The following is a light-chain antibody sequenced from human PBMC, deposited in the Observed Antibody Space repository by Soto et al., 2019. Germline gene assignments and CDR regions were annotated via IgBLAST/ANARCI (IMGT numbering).Light chain of an antibody. J-gene: IGLJ1*01. V-gene: IGLV2-23*01. CDR3: CSYAGRSTYV. Sequence: QSALTQPASVSGSPGQSITISCTGTSSDVGSYKSVSWYQQHPGKAPKLMIYEGSKRPSGVSNRFSGAKSGNTASLTISGLQAEDEADYYCCSYAGRSTYVFGTGTKLTVL. CDR2: EGS. CDR1: SSDVGSYKS.